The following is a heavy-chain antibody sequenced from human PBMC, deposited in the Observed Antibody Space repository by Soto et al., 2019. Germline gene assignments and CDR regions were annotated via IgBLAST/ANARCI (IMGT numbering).Heavy chain of an antibody. CDR3: ARERGEYTSGWYDY. D-gene: IGHD6-19*01. Sequence: EVQLVESGGGLVQPGGSLRFSCAASGFTFTSHAIHWVRQAPGKGLEYVSSMTSNGDRADYANSVKGRFTVSRDESKNTLYLQMDSLRTEDMAVYYCARERGEYTSGWYDYWGQGTLVTVSS. CDR2: MTSNGDRA. V-gene: IGHV3-64*01. J-gene: IGHJ4*02. CDR1: GFTFTSHA.